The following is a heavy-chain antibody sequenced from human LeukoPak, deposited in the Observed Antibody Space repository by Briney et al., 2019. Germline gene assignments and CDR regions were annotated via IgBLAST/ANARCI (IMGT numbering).Heavy chain of an antibody. CDR3: ARYKGQEYNTYDPRFED. D-gene: IGHD5-12*01. J-gene: IGHJ4*02. CDR2: INQEGGER. V-gene: IGHV3-7*03. CDR1: GFTFSTSW. Sequence: GGSLRLSCEAPGFTFSTSWMTWVRQAPGAGLEWVSSINQEGGERYYVDSVKGRFPVSRDNARNSLYLQMNSLRAEDTAVYYCARYKGQEYNTYDPRFEDWGQGTLVTVSS.